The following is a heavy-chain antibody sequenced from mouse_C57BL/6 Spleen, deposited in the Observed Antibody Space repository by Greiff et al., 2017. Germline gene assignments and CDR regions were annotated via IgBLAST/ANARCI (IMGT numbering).Heavy chain of an antibody. CDR1: GFTISDYG. J-gene: IGHJ4*01. Sequence: EVKLMESGGGLVKPGGSLKLSCAASGFTISDYGMHWVRQAPEKGLEWVAYISSGSSTIYYADTVKGRFTISRDNAKNTLFLQMTSLRSEDTAMYYCARRMDYWGQGTSVTVSS. CDR3: ARRMDY. V-gene: IGHV5-17*01. CDR2: ISSGSSTI.